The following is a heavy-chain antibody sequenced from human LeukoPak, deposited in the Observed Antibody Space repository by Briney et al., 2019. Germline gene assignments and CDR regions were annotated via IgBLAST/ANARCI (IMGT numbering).Heavy chain of an antibody. D-gene: IGHD2-2*01. CDR2: IYSGGTT. CDR3: AKDLWMEDIVVVPAATVFDY. V-gene: IGHV3-66*01. CDR1: GFTVSDNY. J-gene: IGHJ4*02. Sequence: PGGSLRLSCAASGFTVSDNYMSWVRQAPGKGLEWVSIIYSGGTTYYADSVKGRFTISRDNSKNTVDLQMNSLRAEDTAVYYCAKDLWMEDIVVVPAATVFDYWGQGTLVTVSS.